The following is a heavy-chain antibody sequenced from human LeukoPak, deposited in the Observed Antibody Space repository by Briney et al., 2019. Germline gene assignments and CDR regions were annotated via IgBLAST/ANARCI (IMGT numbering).Heavy chain of an antibody. D-gene: IGHD3-22*01. Sequence: SETLSLTCTVSGGSISSGGYYWSWIRQHPGKGLEWIGYIYYSGSTYYNLSLKSRVTISVDTSKNQFSLKLSSVTAADTAVYYCARVVITTYGMDVWGQGTTVTVSS. J-gene: IGHJ6*02. CDR2: IYYSGST. V-gene: IGHV4-31*03. CDR1: GGSISSGGYY. CDR3: ARVVITTYGMDV.